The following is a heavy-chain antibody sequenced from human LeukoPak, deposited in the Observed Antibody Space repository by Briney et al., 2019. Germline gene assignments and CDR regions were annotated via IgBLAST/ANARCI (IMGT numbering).Heavy chain of an antibody. D-gene: IGHD1-1*01. CDR2: INHNGNVN. J-gene: IGHJ4*02. V-gene: IGHV3-7*01. CDR3: ARDKRYNWNDWGPMY. CDR1: GFTFSSYW. Sequence: GGSLRLSCAASGFTFSSYWMNWARQAPGKGLEWVASINHNGNVNYYVDSVKGRFTISRDNAKNSLYLQMNSLRAEDTAVYYCARDKRYNWNDWGPMYWGQGTLVTVSS.